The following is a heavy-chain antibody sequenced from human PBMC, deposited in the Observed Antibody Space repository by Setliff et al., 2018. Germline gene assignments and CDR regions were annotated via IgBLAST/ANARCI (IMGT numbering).Heavy chain of an antibody. CDR1: GGSLSTYY. J-gene: IGHJ4*02. CDR3: ARGGTFRYFDY. V-gene: IGHV4-59*01. CDR2: VYYNGAA. D-gene: IGHD5-12*01. Sequence: LSLTCTVSGGSLSTYYWSWIRQSPGRGLEYIGYVYYNGAADYSPSLKSRVTLSVDTSKNQFSLKLTSVTAADTAVYYCARGGTFRYFDYWGQGTPVTV.